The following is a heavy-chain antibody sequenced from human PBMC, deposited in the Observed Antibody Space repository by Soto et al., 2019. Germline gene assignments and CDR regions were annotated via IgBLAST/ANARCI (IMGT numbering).Heavy chain of an antibody. J-gene: IGHJ4*02. V-gene: IGHV3-9*01. Sequence: GGSLRLSCAASGFSFDGFAMHWVRQAPGKGLEWVSSISSTSHYIDYADSVKGRFTISRDNAKNSLYLQMTSLRVEDTALYYCTKDTGGYPSYSHYWGRGTLVTSPQ. CDR1: GFSFDGFA. D-gene: IGHD5-12*01. CDR2: ISSTSHYI. CDR3: TKDTGGYPSYSHY.